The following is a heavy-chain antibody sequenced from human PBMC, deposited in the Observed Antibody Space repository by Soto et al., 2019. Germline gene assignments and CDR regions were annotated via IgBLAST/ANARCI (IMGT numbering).Heavy chain of an antibody. Sequence: VESGGGLVQPGGSLRLSCGASGFDFSKNWMSWVRQAPGKGLEWVAKIQSDGRDSVYVDSVRGRFTISRDNTKNSLYLQMNSLSDEDTAVYYCAMETWWRLPIWGQGTMVTVSS. J-gene: IGHJ3*02. V-gene: IGHV3-7*04. CDR2: IQSDGRDS. CDR1: GFDFSKNW. CDR3: AMETWWRLPI. D-gene: IGHD2-8*02.